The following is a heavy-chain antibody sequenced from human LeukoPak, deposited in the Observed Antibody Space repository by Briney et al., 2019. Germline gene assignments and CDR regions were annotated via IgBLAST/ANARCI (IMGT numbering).Heavy chain of an antibody. CDR3: ASIIAARQWYFDY. CDR1: GGSISSSSYY. CDR2: IYYSGST. Sequence: SETLSLTCTVSGGSISSSSYYWGWIRQPPGKGVEWIGSIYYSGSTYYNPSLKSRVTISVDTSKNQFSLKLSSVTAADTAVYYCASIIAARQWYFDYWDQGTLVTVSS. J-gene: IGHJ4*02. V-gene: IGHV4-39*01. D-gene: IGHD6-6*01.